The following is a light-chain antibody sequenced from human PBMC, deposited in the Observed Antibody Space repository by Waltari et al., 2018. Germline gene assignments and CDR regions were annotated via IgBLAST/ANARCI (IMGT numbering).Light chain of an antibody. CDR1: SSDVGCYNL. CDR3: CSYAGSSVVV. V-gene: IGLV2-23*01. Sequence: QSALTQPASVAGSPGQSITIPCTGTSSDVGCYNLVSWYQQHPGKAPKVMIYEGSKRPSGVSNRFSGSKSGNTASLTISGLQAEDEADYYCCSYAGSSVVVFGGGTKLTVL. CDR2: EGS. J-gene: IGLJ2*01.